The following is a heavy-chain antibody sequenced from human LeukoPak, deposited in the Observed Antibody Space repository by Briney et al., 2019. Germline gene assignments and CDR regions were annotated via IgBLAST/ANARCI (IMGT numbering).Heavy chain of an antibody. D-gene: IGHD6-19*01. Sequence: GGSLRLSCAASGFTFGTHAMAWVRQAPGKGLEWVSGMSGRGDTSYYADSVKGRFTISRDNSKNTLFLQMNSLRAEDTAVYYCAKLAGIRGWFVYYFDYWGQGTLVTVS. J-gene: IGHJ4*02. CDR1: GFTFGTHA. CDR3: AKLAGIRGWFVYYFDY. V-gene: IGHV3-23*01. CDR2: MSGRGDTS.